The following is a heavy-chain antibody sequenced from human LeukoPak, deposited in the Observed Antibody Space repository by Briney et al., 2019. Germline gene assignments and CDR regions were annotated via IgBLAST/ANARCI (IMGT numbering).Heavy chain of an antibody. CDR1: GGSISSSSYY. J-gene: IGHJ4*02. V-gene: IGHV4-39*01. Sequence: SETLSLTCTVSGGSISSSSYYWGWIRQPPGKGLEWIGSVYYTGSSYYNPSLKSRVTISVDTSKNQFSLKLSSVTAADTAVYYCARAPDYYDTSGPTPYFDYWGQGTLVTVSS. D-gene: IGHD3-22*01. CDR2: VYYTGSS. CDR3: ARAPDYYDTSGPTPYFDY.